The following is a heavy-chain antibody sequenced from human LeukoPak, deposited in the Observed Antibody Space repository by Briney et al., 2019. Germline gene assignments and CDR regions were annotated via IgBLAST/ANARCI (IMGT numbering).Heavy chain of an antibody. V-gene: IGHV4-59*01. CDR3: AGFQVGATAREH. CDR1: GSSISSYY. D-gene: IGHD1-26*01. Sequence: PSETLSLTCTVSGSSISSYYWTWIRQPPGKELEWVGHIYYSGSIYYNPSLESRVTISINTSETQFSLKLASLTAAGTAVYFCAGFQVGATAREHWGEGTLVSVSS. CDR2: IYYSGSI. J-gene: IGHJ4*02.